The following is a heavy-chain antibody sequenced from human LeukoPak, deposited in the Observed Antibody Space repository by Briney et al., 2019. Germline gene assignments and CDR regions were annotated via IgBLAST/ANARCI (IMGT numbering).Heavy chain of an antibody. CDR1: GFTFGDYA. CDR3: TRSSIAAAGSSWYFDL. Sequence: GGSLRLSCTASGFTFGDYAISWVRQAPGKGLEWVGFIRSKAYGGTTEYAASVKGRFTISRDDSKSIAYLQMNSLKIEDTAVFYCTRSSIAAAGSSWYFDLWGRGILVTVSS. D-gene: IGHD6-13*01. V-gene: IGHV3-49*04. J-gene: IGHJ2*01. CDR2: IRSKAYGGTT.